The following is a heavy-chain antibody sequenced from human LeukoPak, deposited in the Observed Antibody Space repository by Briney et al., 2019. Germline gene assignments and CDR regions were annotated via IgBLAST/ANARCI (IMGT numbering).Heavy chain of an antibody. CDR1: GGSFSGYY. CDR2: INHCGST. J-gene: IGHJ4*02. D-gene: IGHD6-6*01. CDR3: ARTSIAARHFDY. V-gene: IGHV4-34*01. Sequence: SETLSLTCAVYGGSFSGYYWSWIRQPPGKALEWIGEINHCGSTNYNQSLKSRVTISVDTSKNQFSLKLSSVTAADTAVYYCARTSIAARHFDYWGQGTLVTVSS.